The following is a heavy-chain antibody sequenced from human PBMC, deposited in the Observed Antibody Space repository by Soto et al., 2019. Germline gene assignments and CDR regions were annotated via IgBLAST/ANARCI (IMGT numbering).Heavy chain of an antibody. CDR3: ARAYGGNPALFDP. CDR2: IYTGGST. CDR1: GFTVSSDY. J-gene: IGHJ5*02. D-gene: IGHD4-17*01. V-gene: IGHV3-53*01. Sequence: EVPLVESGGGLIQPGGSLRLSCAASGFTVSSDYMSWVRQAPGKGLEWVSVIYTGGSTYYAGSVKGRFTFSRDNSTDPVYLQMDSRRAEDTAVYYWARAYGGNPALFDPWGQGTLVTVSS.